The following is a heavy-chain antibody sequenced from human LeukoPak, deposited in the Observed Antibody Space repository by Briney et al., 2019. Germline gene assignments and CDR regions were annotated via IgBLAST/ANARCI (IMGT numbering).Heavy chain of an antibody. CDR3: AREGIDSSGYYHNYWYFDL. J-gene: IGHJ2*01. CDR1: GFTFSSYD. V-gene: IGHV3-13*05. Sequence: GGTLRLSCAASGFTFSSYDMHWVRHATGKGLEVVSAIGTAGDPYYPGSVKGRFTISRENAKNSLYLQMNSLRAGDTAVYYCAREGIDSSGYYHNYWYFDLWGRGTLVTVSS. CDR2: IGTAGDP. D-gene: IGHD3-22*01.